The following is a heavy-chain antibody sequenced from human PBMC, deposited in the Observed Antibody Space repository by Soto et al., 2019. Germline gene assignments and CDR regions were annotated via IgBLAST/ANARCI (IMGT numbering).Heavy chain of an antibody. CDR1: GYSFTSYW. D-gene: IGHD5-12*01. CDR3: ARQRSIRAVYGMDV. CDR2: IDPSDSYT. Sequence: PGESLKISCNGSGYSFTSYWISWVRQMPGKGLEWMGRIDPSDSYTNYSPSFQGHVTISADKSISTAHLQWSSLKASDTAMYYCARQRSIRAVYGMDVWGQGTTVTVS. V-gene: IGHV5-10-1*01. J-gene: IGHJ6*02.